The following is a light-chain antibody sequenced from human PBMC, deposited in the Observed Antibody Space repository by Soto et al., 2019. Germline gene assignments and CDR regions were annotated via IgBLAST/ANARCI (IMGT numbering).Light chain of an antibody. J-gene: IGKJ5*01. Sequence: DIQMTQSPSSLSASVGDRVTITCRASESISRHLNWYQQKPGKAPKLLIYAASSLQNGVPSRFSGSGSGTEFTLTISNLQPEDFATYYCQQSYSTLSITFGQGTRLEIK. CDR3: QQSYSTLSIT. V-gene: IGKV1-39*01. CDR2: AAS. CDR1: ESISRH.